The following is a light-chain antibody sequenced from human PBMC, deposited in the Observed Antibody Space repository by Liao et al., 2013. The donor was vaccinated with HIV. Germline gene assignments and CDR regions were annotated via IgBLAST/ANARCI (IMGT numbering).Light chain of an antibody. V-gene: IGLV3-27*01. CDR1: ELAQSY. CDR3: FSGSGVGPGADNVRL. Sequence: SYELTQPSSVSVSPGQTARITCAGQELAQSYARWYQLKPGQAPVLVIYKDTQRPSEIPERFSGSSSGTTVTLTISGAQLDDEADYYCFSGSGVGPGADNVRLFGGGTTLTVL. CDR2: KDT. J-gene: IGLJ3*02.